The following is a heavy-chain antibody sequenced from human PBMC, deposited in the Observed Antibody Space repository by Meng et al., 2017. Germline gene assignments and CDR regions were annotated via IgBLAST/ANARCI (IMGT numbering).Heavy chain of an antibody. Sequence: EVQLVAPGGGLIQPGGSLSLACAATGFTVSSTYMSWVRQAPGKGLEWVSVIYSGGSTYYADSVKGRFTISRDNSKNTLYLQMNSLRAEDTAVYYRARAYGDHLGFDYWGQGTLVTVSS. CDR1: GFTVSSTY. V-gene: IGHV3-53*01. CDR2: IYSGGST. J-gene: IGHJ4*02. D-gene: IGHD4-17*01. CDR3: ARAYGDHLGFDY.